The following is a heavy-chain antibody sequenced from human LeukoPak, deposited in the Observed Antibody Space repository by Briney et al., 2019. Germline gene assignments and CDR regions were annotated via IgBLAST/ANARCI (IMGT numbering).Heavy chain of an antibody. V-gene: IGHV3-23*01. CDR1: GFTFSSYG. CDR3: AKSGRYCSGSSCYQEASLDY. J-gene: IGHJ4*02. CDR2: ISGSGGST. D-gene: IGHD2-15*01. Sequence: GGTLRLSCAASGFTFSSYGMSWVRQAPGKGLEWVSVISGSGGSTYYADSVKGRFTISRDNSKNMLYMKMNSLRVKDTAVYYCAKSGRYCSGSSCYQEASLDYWGQGTLVTVSS.